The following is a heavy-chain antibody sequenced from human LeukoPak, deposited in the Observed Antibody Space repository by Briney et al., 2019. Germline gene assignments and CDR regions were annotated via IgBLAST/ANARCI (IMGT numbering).Heavy chain of an antibody. V-gene: IGHV3-7*01. CDR3: ARVGDTAMVNNWFDP. D-gene: IGHD5-18*01. CDR1: GFTFSSYW. J-gene: IGHJ5*02. Sequence: GGSLRLSCAASGFTFSSYWMSWVRQAPGKGLEWVANIKPDGSDKYYVDSVKGRFTISRDNAKNSLYLQMNSLRAEDTAVYYCARVGDTAMVNNWFDPWGQGTLVTVSS. CDR2: IKPDGSDK.